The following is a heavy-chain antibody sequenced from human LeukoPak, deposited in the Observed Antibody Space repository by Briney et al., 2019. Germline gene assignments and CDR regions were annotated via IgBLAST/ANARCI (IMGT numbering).Heavy chain of an antibody. CDR3: ARDLRSIGFFSDS. V-gene: IGHV4-30-4*08. CDR2: IHYSGST. J-gene: IGHJ4*02. D-gene: IGHD3-22*01. CDR1: GGSIRGTDYY. Sequence: PSETLSLTCTVSGGSIRGTDYYWSWIRQPPGKGPEWIGYIHYSGSTYYNLSLKSRVSMSVDTSRNQFSLRLSSVTAADTAVYYCARDLRSIGFFSDSWGRGTLVTVSS.